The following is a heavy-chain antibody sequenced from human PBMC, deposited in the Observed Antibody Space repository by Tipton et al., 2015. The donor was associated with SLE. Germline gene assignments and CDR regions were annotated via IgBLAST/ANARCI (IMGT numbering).Heavy chain of an antibody. V-gene: IGHV4-34*01. J-gene: IGHJ5*02. Sequence: LRLSCAVYGGSFNGYHWSWIRQPPGKGLEWIGEINHSGGTNYNPSLKSRATISVDTSRNQFSLKLNSVTAADTAVYYCAKIPFDTWGQGTLVTVSS. D-gene: IGHD2-2*02. CDR2: INHSGGT. CDR3: AKIPFDT. CDR1: GGSFNGYH.